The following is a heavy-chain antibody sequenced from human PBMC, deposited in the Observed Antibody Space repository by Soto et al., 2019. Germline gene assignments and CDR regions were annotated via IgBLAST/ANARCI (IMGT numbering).Heavy chain of an antibody. CDR3: ARVPDV. V-gene: IGHV4-30-2*01. Sequence: QLQLQESGSGLVKPSQTLSLTCAVSGGSMSSGGYSWSWIRQPPGKGLEWIGYTYHNGHPYYNPSLKSRVTLSVDRSKNQFSLKLSSVTAADTAVYYCARVPDVWGQGTTVTVSS. J-gene: IGHJ6*02. CDR2: TYHNGHP. CDR1: GGSMSSGGYS.